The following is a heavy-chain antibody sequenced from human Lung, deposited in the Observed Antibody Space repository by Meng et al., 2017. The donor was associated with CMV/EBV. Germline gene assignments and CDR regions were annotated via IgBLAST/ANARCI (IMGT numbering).Heavy chain of an antibody. J-gene: IGHJ4*02. D-gene: IGHD1-26*01. Sequence: GESLKISCAASGFTFSSYSMNWVRQAPGKGLEWVAVISYDGSNKYYADSVKGRVTISRDNSKNTLYLQMNSLRAEDTAVYYCAIGRRMGGCYFVLDYWGQGNLVTVSS. CDR1: GFTFSSYS. V-gene: IGHV3-30*03. CDR3: AIGRRMGGCYFVLDY. CDR2: ISYDGSNK.